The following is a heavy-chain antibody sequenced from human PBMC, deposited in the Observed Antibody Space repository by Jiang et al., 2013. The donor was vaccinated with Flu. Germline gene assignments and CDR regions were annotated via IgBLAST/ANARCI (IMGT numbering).Heavy chain of an antibody. CDR2: SIIWDH. J-gene: IGHJ4*02. CDR1: ISENSY. D-gene: IGHD3-10*01. Sequence: ISENSYWGWIRQPPGRGWSGLGVSIIWDHLLXPSLKSRVTISVDTSKKQFSLRLSSVTAADTAVYYCASQHWDHGVGSYYMSHWGQGTLVTVSS. CDR3: ASQHWDHGVGSYYMSH. V-gene: IGHV4-39*07.